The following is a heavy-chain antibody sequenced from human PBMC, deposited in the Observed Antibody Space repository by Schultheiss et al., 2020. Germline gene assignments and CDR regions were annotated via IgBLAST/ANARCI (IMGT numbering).Heavy chain of an antibody. CDR2: IKQDGSEK. V-gene: IGHV3-7*03. J-gene: IGHJ4*02. Sequence: GGSLRLSCAASGFTFSSYWMSWVRQAPGKGLEWVANIKQDGSEKYYVDSVKGRFTISRDNAKNSLYLQMNSLRAEDTAVYYCARDWGYDFWCGYSDYWGQGTRVTVYS. CDR1: GFTFSSYW. D-gene: IGHD3-3*01. CDR3: ARDWGYDFWCGYSDY.